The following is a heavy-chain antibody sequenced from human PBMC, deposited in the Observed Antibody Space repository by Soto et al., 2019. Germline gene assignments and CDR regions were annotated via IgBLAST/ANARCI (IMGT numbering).Heavy chain of an antibody. CDR2: IYHSGST. Sequence: QLQLQESGSGLVKPSQTLSLTCAVSGGSISSDNCSWSWIRQPPGKGLEWIGYIYHSGSTDYNPSLKRRASISVDKSRNQFSLKLSSVSAADTAVYFCARVPVTIGYGMDVWGQGTTVTVSS. V-gene: IGHV4-30-2*01. CDR1: GGSISSDNCS. J-gene: IGHJ6*02. CDR3: ARVPVTIGYGMDV. D-gene: IGHD4-17*01.